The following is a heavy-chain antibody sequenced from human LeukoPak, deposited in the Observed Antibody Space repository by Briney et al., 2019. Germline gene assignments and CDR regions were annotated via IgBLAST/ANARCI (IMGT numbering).Heavy chain of an antibody. J-gene: IGHJ1*01. Sequence: ASVKVSCKASGYTFTNYGISWVRQAPGQGLGWMGWISAYNGNTNYAQKLQGRVTMTTETSTSTAYMELRSLRSDDTAVYYCAKYYYDSSGYSEYFQHWGQGTLVTVSA. V-gene: IGHV1-18*01. D-gene: IGHD3-22*01. CDR3: AKYYYDSSGYSEYFQH. CDR1: GYTFTNYG. CDR2: ISAYNGNT.